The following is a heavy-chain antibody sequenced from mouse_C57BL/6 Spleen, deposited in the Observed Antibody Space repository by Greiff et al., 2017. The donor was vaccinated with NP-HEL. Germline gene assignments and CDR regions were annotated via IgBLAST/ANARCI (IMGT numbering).Heavy chain of an antibody. V-gene: IGHV1-61*01. J-gene: IGHJ4*01. CDR2: IYPSDSET. Sequence: QVQLQQPGAELVRPGSSVKLSCKASGYTFTSYWMDWVKQRPGQGLEWIGNIYPSDSETHYNQKFKDKATLTVDKSSSTAYMQLSSLTSEDSAVYYCARDGYPYAMDYWGQGTSVTVSS. CDR1: GYTFTSYW. D-gene: IGHD2-3*01. CDR3: ARDGYPYAMDY.